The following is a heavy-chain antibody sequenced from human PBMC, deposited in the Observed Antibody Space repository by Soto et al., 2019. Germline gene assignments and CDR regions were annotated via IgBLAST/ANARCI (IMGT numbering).Heavy chain of an antibody. D-gene: IGHD3-16*01. J-gene: IGHJ4*02. Sequence: VQLVESGGGLVQPGGSLRLSCAASGFTLNNYWMHWVRQAPGKGLVWVSRFNSDGSSTTYADSVKGRFTISRDNAKNTLYLQMNSLRAEDTAVYYCAREGGSASLDYWGQGTVVTVSS. V-gene: IGHV3-74*01. CDR1: GFTLNNYW. CDR3: AREGGSASLDY. CDR2: FNSDGSST.